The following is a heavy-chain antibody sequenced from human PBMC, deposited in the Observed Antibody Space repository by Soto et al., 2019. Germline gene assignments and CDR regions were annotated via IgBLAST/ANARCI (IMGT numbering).Heavy chain of an antibody. V-gene: IGHV4-30-4*01. CDR2: IYYSGIT. D-gene: IGHD4-17*01. CDR1: GGSISSGDYY. J-gene: IGHJ4*02. CDR3: SKDRTRDTTVTTIEGSSDY. Sequence: SETLSLTCTVSGGSISSGDYYWSWIRQPPGKGLEWIGYIYYSGITYYNTSLKSRVTISVDTSKNQFSLKLSSVTAEDTAVYYCSKDRTRDTTVTTIEGSSDYWGQGTLVTVSS.